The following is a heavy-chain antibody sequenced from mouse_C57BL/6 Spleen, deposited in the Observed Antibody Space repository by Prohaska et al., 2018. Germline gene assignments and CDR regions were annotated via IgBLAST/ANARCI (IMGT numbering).Heavy chain of an antibody. CDR1: GYSITSGYY. CDR3: ARESRQLRAMDY. V-gene: IGHV3-6*01. CDR2: ISYDGSN. Sequence: DVQLQESGPGLVKPSQSLSLTCSVTGYSITSGYYWNWIRQFPGNKLEWMGYISYDGSNNYNPSLKNRISITRDTSKNQFFLKLNSVTTEDTATYYCARESRQLRAMDYWGQGTSVTVSS. J-gene: IGHJ4*01. D-gene: IGHD3-2*02.